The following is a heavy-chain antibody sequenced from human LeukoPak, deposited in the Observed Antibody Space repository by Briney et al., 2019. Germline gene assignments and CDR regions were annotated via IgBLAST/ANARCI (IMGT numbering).Heavy chain of an antibody. J-gene: IGHJ4*02. D-gene: IGHD1-26*01. CDR3: ARWVVGATNFDY. Sequence: GGSLRLSCAASGFTVSSNYMNCVRQAPGKGLEWVSVIYSGGSTYYADSVKGRFTISRDNSKNTLYLQMNSLRAEDTAVYYCARWVVGATNFDYWGQGTLVTVSS. V-gene: IGHV3-53*01. CDR1: GFTVSSNY. CDR2: IYSGGST.